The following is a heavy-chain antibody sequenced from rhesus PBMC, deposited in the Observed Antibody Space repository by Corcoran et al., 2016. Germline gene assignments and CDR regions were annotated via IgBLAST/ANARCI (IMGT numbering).Heavy chain of an antibody. CDR3: ARVIAAAGHFDY. CDR2: ISSASSYI. Sequence: EVQLVESGGGLVQPGGSLRLSCAASGFTFSDYYMSWVRQAPGKGLEWVSSISSASSYIYYADSVKGRFTISRDNAKNSLYLQMSSLKTEDTAVYYCARVIAAAGHFDYWGQGVLVTVSS. D-gene: IGHD6-25*01. J-gene: IGHJ4*01. V-gene: IGHV3S16*01. CDR1: GFTFSDYY.